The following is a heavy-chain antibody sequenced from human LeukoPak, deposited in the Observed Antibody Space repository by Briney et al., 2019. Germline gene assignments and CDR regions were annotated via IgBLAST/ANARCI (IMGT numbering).Heavy chain of an antibody. CDR2: INWNGGST. CDR1: GFRFDDHG. Sequence: GGSLRLSCAASGFRFDDHGMSWVRHAPGKGPEWVSGINWNGGSTGYADSVRGRFAISRDNAQNSLYLQMNSLRAEDTAMYFCARVGSSTYFYYYMDVWGKGTTVTVSS. J-gene: IGHJ6*03. CDR3: ARVGSSTYFYYYMDV. D-gene: IGHD6-13*01. V-gene: IGHV3-20*04.